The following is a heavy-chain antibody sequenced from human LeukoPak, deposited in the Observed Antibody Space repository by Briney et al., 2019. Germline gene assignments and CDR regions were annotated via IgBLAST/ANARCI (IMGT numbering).Heavy chain of an antibody. CDR3: AHLDILATIEDY. J-gene: IGHJ4*02. Sequence: GGSLRLSCAASGFTFSSYAMSWVRQAPGKGLEWVSAISGSGGSTYYADSVKGRFTISRDNSKNTLYLQMNSLRAEDTAVYYCAHLDILATIEDYWGQGTLVTVSS. V-gene: IGHV3-23*01. CDR2: ISGSGGST. D-gene: IGHD5-12*01. CDR1: GFTFSSYA.